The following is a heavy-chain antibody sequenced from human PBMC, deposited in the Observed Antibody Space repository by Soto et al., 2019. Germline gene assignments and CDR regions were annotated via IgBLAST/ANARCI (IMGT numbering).Heavy chain of an antibody. CDR2: ISAYNGNT. D-gene: IGHD1-26*01. CDR3: ARIESYYVAPDI. J-gene: IGHJ3*02. Sequence: ASVKVSCKASGYTFTSYGISWVRQAPGQGLEWMGWISAYNGNTNYAQKLQGRVTMTTDTSTSTAYMELRSLRSDDTAAYYCARIESYYVAPDIWGQGTMVTVSS. CDR1: GYTFTSYG. V-gene: IGHV1-18*04.